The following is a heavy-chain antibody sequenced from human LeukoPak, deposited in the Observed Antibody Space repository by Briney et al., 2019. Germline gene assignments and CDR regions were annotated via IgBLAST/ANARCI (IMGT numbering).Heavy chain of an antibody. CDR3: ARHLAPITGTNWFDP. CDR1: GYSFTSYW. Sequence: GESLKISCKGSGYSFTSYWIGWVRRMPGKGLEWMGIIYPGDSDTRYSPSFQGQVTISADKSISTAYLQWSSLKASDTAMYYCARHLAPITGTNWFDPWGQGTLVTVSS. CDR2: IYPGDSDT. J-gene: IGHJ5*02. D-gene: IGHD1-20*01. V-gene: IGHV5-51*01.